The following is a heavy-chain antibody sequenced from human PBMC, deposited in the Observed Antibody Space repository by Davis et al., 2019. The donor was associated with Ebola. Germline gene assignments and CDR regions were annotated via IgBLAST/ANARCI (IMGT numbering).Heavy chain of an antibody. V-gene: IGHV3-9*01. J-gene: IGHJ4*02. CDR3: AKAVASQGYFDS. D-gene: IGHD4-23*01. CDR1: GFTFDAYG. CDR2: ISWNGGGI. Sequence: PGGSLRLSCAASGFTFDAYGMHWVRQAPGKGLEWVAGISWNGGGIGYADSVKGRFTISRDNAKNSLYLQMNSLRAEDTAFYYCAKAVASQGYFDSWGQGMLVTVSS.